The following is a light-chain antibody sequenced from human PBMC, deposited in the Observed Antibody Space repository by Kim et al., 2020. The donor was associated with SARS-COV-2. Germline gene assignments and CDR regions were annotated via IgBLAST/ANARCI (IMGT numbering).Light chain of an antibody. Sequence: SASVGDRDTITCRESQYMSKDVVWYQQKPESVSDALIYAASAVQWGVTYRFSGGRCGTDLTLTISSLQPEDGTTYYCQKYNAAPWTFGQGQKVEI. J-gene: IGKJ1*01. V-gene: IGKV1-27*01. CDR2: AAS. CDR1: QYMSKD. CDR3: QKYNAAPWT.